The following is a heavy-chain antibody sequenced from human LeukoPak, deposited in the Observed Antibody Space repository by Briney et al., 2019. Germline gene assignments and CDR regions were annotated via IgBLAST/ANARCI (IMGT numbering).Heavy chain of an antibody. CDR3: ARHRYSSSSEVDY. D-gene: IGHD6-6*01. Sequence: PSETLSLTCTVSGXSISSSRDYWGWIRQPPGKGLDWIGSIYYSGITYYNPSLKSRVTISVDTSKNQFSLKLSSVTAADTAVYYCARHRYSSSSEVDYWGQGTLVTVSS. J-gene: IGHJ4*02. CDR1: GXSISSSRDY. CDR2: IYYSGIT. V-gene: IGHV4-39*01.